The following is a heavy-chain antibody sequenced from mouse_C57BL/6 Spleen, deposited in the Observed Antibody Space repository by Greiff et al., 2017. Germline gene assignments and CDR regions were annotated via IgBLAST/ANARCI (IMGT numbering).Heavy chain of an antibody. CDR3: ARWGDYDQGFDY. V-gene: IGHV1-55*01. Sequence: QVQLQQPGAELVKPGASVKMSCKASGYTFTSYWITWVKPRPGQGLEWIGDIYPGSGSTNYNEKFKSKATLTVDTSSSTAYMQLSSLTSEDSAVYYCARWGDYDQGFDYGGQGTTLTVSS. CDR2: IYPGSGST. J-gene: IGHJ2*01. CDR1: GYTFTSYW. D-gene: IGHD2-4*01.